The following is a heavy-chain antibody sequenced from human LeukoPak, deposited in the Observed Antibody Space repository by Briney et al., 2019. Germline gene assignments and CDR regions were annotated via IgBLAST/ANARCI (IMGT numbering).Heavy chain of an antibody. J-gene: IGHJ4*02. V-gene: IGHV3-23*01. CDR1: GSTFSSYG. D-gene: IGHD3-10*01. Sequence: GGTLRLSCAASGSTFSSYGMSWVRQAPGKGLEWVSAISGSGGSTYYADSVKGRFTISRDNSKNTLYLQMNSLRAEDTAVYYCAKEAGTMVRGVITYFDYWGQGTLVTVSS. CDR2: ISGSGGST. CDR3: AKEAGTMVRGVITYFDY.